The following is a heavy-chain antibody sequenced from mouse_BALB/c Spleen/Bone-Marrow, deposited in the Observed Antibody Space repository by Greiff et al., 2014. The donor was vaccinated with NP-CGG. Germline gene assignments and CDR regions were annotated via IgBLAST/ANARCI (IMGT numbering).Heavy chain of an antibody. CDR3: ARPIYDGYSAAMDY. CDR2: VNPYNGGT. CDR1: GYSFTGYY. J-gene: IGHJ4*01. D-gene: IGHD2-3*01. Sequence: EVKLMESGPDLVKPGASVKISCKASGYSFTGYYMHWVKQSHGKSLEWIGRVNPYNGGTSYNQKFKDKAILAVDKSSSTAYMELRSLTSEDSAVYYGARPIYDGYSAAMDYWGQGTSVTVSS. V-gene: IGHV1-26*01.